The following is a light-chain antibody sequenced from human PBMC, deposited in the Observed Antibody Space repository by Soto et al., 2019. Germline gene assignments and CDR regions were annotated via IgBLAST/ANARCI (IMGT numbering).Light chain of an antibody. CDR1: SSNIGTGYD. J-gene: IGLJ1*01. CDR2: GHS. V-gene: IGLV1-40*01. Sequence: QSALTQPPSVSGAPGQRVTISCTGSSSNIGTGYDVHWYQQLPGTAPKLLIYGHSNRPSGVPDRFSGSKSGTSASLAITGLQAEDEADYYCQSFDSSRFYVFGTGTKVTVL. CDR3: QSFDSSRFYV.